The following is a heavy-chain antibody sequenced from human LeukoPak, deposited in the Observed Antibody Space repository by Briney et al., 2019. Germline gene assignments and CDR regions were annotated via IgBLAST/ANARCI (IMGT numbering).Heavy chain of an antibody. D-gene: IGHD2-2*01. J-gene: IGHJ6*03. CDR3: ARGYCSSTSCWKYYYYYYMDV. CDR2: ISAYNGNT. CDR1: GYTFTSYG. Sequence: GASVKVSCKASGYTFTSYGISWVRQAPGQGLEWMGWISAYNGNTNYAQKLQGRVTMTTDTSTSTAYMELRSLRSDDTAVYYCARGYCSSTSCWKYYYYYYMDVWGKGTTVTVSS. V-gene: IGHV1-18*01.